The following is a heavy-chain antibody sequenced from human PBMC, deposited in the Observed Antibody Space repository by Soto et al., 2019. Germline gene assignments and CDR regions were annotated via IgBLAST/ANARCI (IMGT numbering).Heavy chain of an antibody. J-gene: IGHJ5*02. Sequence: SETLSLTCTVSGGSISSGGYYWSWIRQHPGKGLEWIGYIYYSGSTYYNPSLKSRVTISVDTSKNQYSLKLSSVTAADTAVYYCARSVVRFLERLNWFDPWGQGTLVTAPQ. CDR1: GGSISSGGYY. V-gene: IGHV4-31*03. CDR2: IYYSGST. CDR3: ARSVVRFLERLNWFDP. D-gene: IGHD3-3*01.